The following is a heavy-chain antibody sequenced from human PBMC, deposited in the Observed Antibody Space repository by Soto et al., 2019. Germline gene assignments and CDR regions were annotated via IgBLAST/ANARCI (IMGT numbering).Heavy chain of an antibody. CDR2: IYYSGST. J-gene: IGHJ6*02. V-gene: IGHV4-61*01. Sequence: NPSETLSLTCTVSGGSVSSGSYYWSWIRQPPGKGLEWIGYIYYSGSTNYNPSLKSRVTISVDTSKNQFSLKLSSVTAADTAVYYCARGYASHDGMDVWGQGTTVTVSS. CDR1: GGSVSSGSYY. CDR3: ARGYASHDGMDV. D-gene: IGHD1-1*01.